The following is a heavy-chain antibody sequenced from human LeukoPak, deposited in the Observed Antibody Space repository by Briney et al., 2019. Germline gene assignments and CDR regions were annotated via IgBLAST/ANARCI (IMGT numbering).Heavy chain of an antibody. D-gene: IGHD5-12*01. CDR2: IYYSGST. Sequence: SETLSLTCTVSGGSISSYYWSWIRQPPGKGLEWIGYIYYSGSTNYNPSLKSRVTISVDTSKNQFSLKLSSVTAADTAVYYCARGPWQYYFDYWGRGTLVTVSS. CDR3: ARGPWQYYFDY. J-gene: IGHJ4*02. V-gene: IGHV4-59*01. CDR1: GGSISSYY.